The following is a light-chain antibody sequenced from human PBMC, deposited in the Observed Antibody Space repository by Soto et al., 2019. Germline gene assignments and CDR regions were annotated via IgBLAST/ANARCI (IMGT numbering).Light chain of an antibody. CDR3: QSYESSRGGYV. Sequence: QSVLTQPPSVSGDPGQRVTISCTRSSSNIGAAYSVHWYQQLPGTAPRLLIFGDTSRPSGVPDRFSASESGTSASLVITGLQAEDEADYYCQSYESSRGGYVFGTGTKVTVL. J-gene: IGLJ1*01. CDR2: GDT. CDR1: SSNIGAAYS. V-gene: IGLV1-40*01.